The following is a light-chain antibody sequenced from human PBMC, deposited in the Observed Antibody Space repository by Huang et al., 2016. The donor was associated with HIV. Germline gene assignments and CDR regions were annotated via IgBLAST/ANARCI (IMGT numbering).Light chain of an antibody. CDR2: DAS. V-gene: IGKV3D-20*01. Sequence: EIVLTQSPATLSLSPGERATLSCGASQSLSSSYLAWYQQKPGLAPRLLIYDASNRATGSPDRFGGSGSGTDFTLTISRLEPEDFAVYYCQQYGSSPLTFGGGTKVEIK. CDR1: QSLSSSY. J-gene: IGKJ4*01. CDR3: QQYGSSPLT.